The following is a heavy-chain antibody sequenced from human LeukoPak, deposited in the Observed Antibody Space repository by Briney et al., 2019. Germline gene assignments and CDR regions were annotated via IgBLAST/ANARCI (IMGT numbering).Heavy chain of an antibody. Sequence: GGSLRLSCAASGFTFDNYAMHWVRQAPGKGLEWLSIISWNSGYIGYADSVKGRLTISRDNAKKSLDLQMTSLRAEDTAFYYCAKVRGTYSSGYFFDYWGQGTLVTVSS. CDR3: AKVRGTYSSGYFFDY. CDR2: ISWNSGYI. J-gene: IGHJ4*02. V-gene: IGHV3-9*01. D-gene: IGHD6-19*01. CDR1: GFTFDNYA.